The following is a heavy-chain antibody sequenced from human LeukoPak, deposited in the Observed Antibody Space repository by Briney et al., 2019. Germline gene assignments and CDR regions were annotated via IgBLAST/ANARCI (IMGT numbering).Heavy chain of an antibody. J-gene: IGHJ4*02. V-gene: IGHV1-69*13. CDR1: GGTFSSYA. CDR2: IIPIFGTA. Sequence: PGASVKVSCKASGGTFSSYAISWVRQAPGQGLEWMGGIIPIFGTANYAQKFQGRVTITADESTSTAYMELSSLRSEDTAVYYCARWKAGGSGQESYHYWGQGTLVTVSS. CDR3: ARWKAGGSGQESYHY. D-gene: IGHD3-10*01.